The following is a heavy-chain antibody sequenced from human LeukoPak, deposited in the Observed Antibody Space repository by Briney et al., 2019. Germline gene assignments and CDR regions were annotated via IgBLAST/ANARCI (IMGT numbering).Heavy chain of an antibody. J-gene: IGHJ3*02. CDR2: IYSGGST. CDR1: GFSDRSNY. D-gene: IGHD1-26*01. V-gene: IGHV3-66*01. CDR3: ARGGSYLSAFDI. Sequence: GGSLRLSCAVSGFSDRSNYMSWVRQAPGKGLEWVSVIYSGGSTYYADSVKGRFTISRDNSKNTLYLQMNSLRAEDTAVYYCARGGSYLSAFDIWGQGTMVTVSS.